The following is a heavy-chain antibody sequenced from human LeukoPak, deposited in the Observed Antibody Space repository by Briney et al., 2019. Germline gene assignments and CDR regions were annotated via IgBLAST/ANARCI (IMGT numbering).Heavy chain of an antibody. CDR2: MYLGGTT. J-gene: IGHJ4*02. V-gene: IGHV4-4*02. CDR1: GGSISSLNL. CDR3: ARVRGKRIDY. Sequence: SETLSLTCIVSGGSISSLNLWSWLRQPPGKGLDWIGEMYLGGTTNFNPSLKSRVTILIDKSKNQLSLQLTSVTAADTAVYYCARVRGKRIDYWGQGTLVTVSS.